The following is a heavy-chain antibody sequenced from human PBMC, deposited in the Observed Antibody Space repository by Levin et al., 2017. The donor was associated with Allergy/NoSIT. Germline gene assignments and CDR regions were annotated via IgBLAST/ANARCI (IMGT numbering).Heavy chain of an antibody. J-gene: IGHJ4*02. CDR2: ISWNSGSI. Sequence: SLKISCAASGFTFDDYAMHWVRQAPGKGLEWVSGISWNSGSIGYADSVKGRFTISRDNAKNSLYLQMNSLRAEDTALYYCARSAPRYCSSTSCPLYFDYWGQGTLVTVSS. CDR1: GFTFDDYA. CDR3: ARSAPRYCSSTSCPLYFDY. D-gene: IGHD2-2*01. V-gene: IGHV3-9*01.